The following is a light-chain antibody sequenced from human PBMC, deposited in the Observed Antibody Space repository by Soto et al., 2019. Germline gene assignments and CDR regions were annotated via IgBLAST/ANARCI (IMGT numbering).Light chain of an antibody. CDR2: GNS. V-gene: IGLV1-40*01. CDR3: QSYDRSLSGWV. Sequence: QSVLTQPPSVSGAPGQRVTISCTGRSSNIWAGYDVHWYQQLPGTAPKLLISGNSNRPSGVPDRFSGSKSGTSASLDITGLQAEDEADYYCQSYDRSLSGWVFGGGTKLTVL. J-gene: IGLJ3*02. CDR1: SSNIWAGYD.